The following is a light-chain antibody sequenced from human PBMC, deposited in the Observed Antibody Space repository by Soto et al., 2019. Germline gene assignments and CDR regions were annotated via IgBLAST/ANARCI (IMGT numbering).Light chain of an antibody. CDR1: SSDVGAYNY. CDR2: EVS. J-gene: IGLJ2*01. V-gene: IGLV2-14*01. CDR3: SSYTTSSTLV. Sequence: QSALTQPASVSGSPGQSITISGTGTSSDVGAYNYVSWYQQHPGKAPKLMIYEVSNRPSGVSNRFSGSKSGNTTSLTISGLQAEDEADYYCSSYTTSSTLVFGGGTMLTVL.